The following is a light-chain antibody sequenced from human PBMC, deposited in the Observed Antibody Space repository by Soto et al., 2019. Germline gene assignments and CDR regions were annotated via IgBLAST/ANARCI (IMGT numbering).Light chain of an antibody. CDR3: SSYTDSITVEV. CDR1: SSDGGGYNY. J-gene: IGLJ1*01. Sequence: QSALTQPASVSGSPGQSITISCTGTSSDGGGYNYVSWYQQHPGKAPKLIIYEVSNRPSGVSNRFSGSKSGNTASLTISGLQAEDEADYYCSSYTDSITVEVFGTGTKVTVL. CDR2: EVS. V-gene: IGLV2-14*01.